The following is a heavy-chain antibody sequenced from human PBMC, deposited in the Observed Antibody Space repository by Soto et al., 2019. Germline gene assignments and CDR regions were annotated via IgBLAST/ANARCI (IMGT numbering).Heavy chain of an antibody. CDR1: GGTFSSYS. V-gene: IGHV1-69*01. CDR2: IIPIFGTA. CDR3: ARCLGGYHFYNWFDP. Sequence: VSCKASGGTFSSYSISWVRQAPGQGLEWMGGIIPIFGTANYAQKFQGRVTITADESTSTAYMELSSLRSEDTAVYYCARCLGGYHFYNWFDPWGQGTLVTVSS. J-gene: IGHJ5*02. D-gene: IGHD5-12*01.